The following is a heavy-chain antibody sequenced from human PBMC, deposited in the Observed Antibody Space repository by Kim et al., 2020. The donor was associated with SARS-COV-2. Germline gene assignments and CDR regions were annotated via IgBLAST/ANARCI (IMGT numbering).Heavy chain of an antibody. V-gene: IGHV3-21*01. CDR3: ATYGYDLDYFYYYNLDV. Sequence: VKGRFAISRDDVKNSLYLQMKSLRAEDTAVYYCATYGYDLDYFYYYNLDVWGQGTTVTVSS. D-gene: IGHD5-18*01. J-gene: IGHJ6*02.